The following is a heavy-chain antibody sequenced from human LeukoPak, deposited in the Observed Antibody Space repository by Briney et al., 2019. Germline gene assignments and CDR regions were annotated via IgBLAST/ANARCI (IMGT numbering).Heavy chain of an antibody. CDR2: INPNSGGT. D-gene: IGHD7-27*01. CDR1: GYTFSSFG. J-gene: IGHJ6*02. V-gene: IGHV1-2*04. CDR3: AVTGDGYYYGMDV. Sequence: ASVKVSCKASGYTFSSFGIAWVRQAPGQGLEWMGWINPNSGGTNYAQKFQGWVTMTRDTSISTAYMELSRLRSDDTAVYYCAVTGDGYYYGMDVWGQGTTVTVSS.